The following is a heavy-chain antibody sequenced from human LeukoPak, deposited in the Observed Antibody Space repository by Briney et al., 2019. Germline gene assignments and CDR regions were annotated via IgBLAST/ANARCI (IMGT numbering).Heavy chain of an antibody. Sequence: PSETLSLTCTVSGGSISSSTYYWGWIRQPPGKGLEWIGNIYYSGNTYYNPSLKSRVTISIDTSKNQFSLKLTSVTAVDTAVYLWATWRNCRGGTCYGDYYIDVWGKGTTVSVSS. V-gene: IGHV4-39*07. CDR1: GGSISSSTYY. J-gene: IGHJ6*03. D-gene: IGHD2-15*01. CDR2: IYYSGNT. CDR3: ATWRNCRGGTCYGDYYIDV.